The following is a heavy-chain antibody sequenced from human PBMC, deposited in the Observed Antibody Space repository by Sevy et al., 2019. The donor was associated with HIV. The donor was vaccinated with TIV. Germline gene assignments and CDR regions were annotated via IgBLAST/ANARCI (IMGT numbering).Heavy chain of an antibody. CDR2: IWYDGSNK. CDR3: ARDRDCSGGSCYRDWFDP. D-gene: IGHD2-15*01. J-gene: IGHJ5*02. V-gene: IGHV3-33*01. Sequence: GSLRLSCAASGFTFSSYGMHWVRQAPGKGLEWVAIIWYDGSNKYYTDSVKGRFTISRDNSKNTLYLQMNSLRAEDTAVYYCARDRDCSGGSCYRDWFDPWGQGTLVTVSS. CDR1: GFTFSSYG.